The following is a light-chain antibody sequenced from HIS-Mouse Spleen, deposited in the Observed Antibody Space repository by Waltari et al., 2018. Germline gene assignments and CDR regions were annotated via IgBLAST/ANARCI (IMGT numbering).Light chain of an antibody. CDR3: CSYAGSYTWV. J-gene: IGLJ3*02. Sequence: QSALTQPRSVSGSPGQSVTISCTGTSSDVGGYNYVPWYQQHPGKAPKLMIYEGSKRPSGVSNRFSGSKSGNTASLTISGLQAEDEADYYCCSYAGSYTWVFGGGTKLTVL. V-gene: IGLV2-11*01. CDR2: EGS. CDR1: SSDVGGYNY.